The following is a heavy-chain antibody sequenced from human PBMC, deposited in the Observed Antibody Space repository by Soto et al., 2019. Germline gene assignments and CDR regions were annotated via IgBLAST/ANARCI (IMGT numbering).Heavy chain of an antibody. V-gene: IGHV3-30-3*01. Sequence: GGSLRLSCAASGFTFSSYAMHWVRQAPGKGLEWVAVISYDGSNKYYADSVKGRFTISRDNSKNTLYLQMNSLRAEDTAVYYCARDPSFLGGYLPTVFDYWGQGTLVTVSS. J-gene: IGHJ4*02. CDR2: ISYDGSNK. CDR1: GFTFSSYA. D-gene: IGHD3-3*01. CDR3: ARDPSFLGGYLPTVFDY.